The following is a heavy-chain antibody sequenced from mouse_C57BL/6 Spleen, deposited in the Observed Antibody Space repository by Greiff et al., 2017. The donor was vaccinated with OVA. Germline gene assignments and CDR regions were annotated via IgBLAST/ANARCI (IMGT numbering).Heavy chain of an antibody. D-gene: IGHD2-2*01. Sequence: QVQLKQPGAELVMPGASVKLSCKASGYTFTSYWMHWVKQRPGQGLEWIGEIDPSDSYTNYNQKFKGKSTLTVDKSSSTAYMQLSSLTSEDSAVYYCAIYYGYDGVFAYWGQGTLVTVSA. CDR3: AIYYGYDGVFAY. CDR2: IDPSDSYT. V-gene: IGHV1-69*01. CDR1: GYTFTSYW. J-gene: IGHJ3*01.